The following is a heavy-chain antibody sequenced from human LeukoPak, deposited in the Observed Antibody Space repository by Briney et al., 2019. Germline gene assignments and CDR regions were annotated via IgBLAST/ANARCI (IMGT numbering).Heavy chain of an antibody. CDR1: GFTFSSYS. CDR2: ISSSSSYI. J-gene: IGHJ5*02. CDR3: ARDWSIADA. D-gene: IGHD6-6*01. Sequence: GGSLRLSCAASGFTFSSYSMNWVRQAPGKGLEWVSSISSSSSYIYYADSVKGRSTISRDNAKDSLYLQMNSLRAEDTAVYYCARDWSIADAWGQGTLVTVSS. V-gene: IGHV3-21*01.